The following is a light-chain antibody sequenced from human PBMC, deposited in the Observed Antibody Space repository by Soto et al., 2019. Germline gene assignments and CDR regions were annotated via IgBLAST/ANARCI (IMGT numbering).Light chain of an antibody. CDR3: QQSYSTPWT. CDR1: QSISSY. Sequence: DIQMTHSPSSLSASVGYRVTITCRASQSISSYLNWYQQKPGKAPKLLIYAASSLQSGVPSRFSGSGSGTDFTLTISSLQPEDFATYYCQQSYSTPWTFGQGTKV. V-gene: IGKV1-39*01. CDR2: AAS. J-gene: IGKJ1*01.